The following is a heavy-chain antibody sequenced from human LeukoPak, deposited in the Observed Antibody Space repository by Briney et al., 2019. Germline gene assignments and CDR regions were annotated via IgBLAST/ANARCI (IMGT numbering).Heavy chain of an antibody. CDR2: ISGDGGST. Sequence: PGGSLRLSCAASGFTFDDYAMHWVRQAPGKGLEWVSLISGDGGSTYYADSVKGRFTISRDNSKNSLYLQMNSQRTEDTALYCCAKGLSGSLDYWGQGTLVTVSS. J-gene: IGHJ4*02. CDR3: AKGLSGSLDY. V-gene: IGHV3-43*02. D-gene: IGHD1-26*01. CDR1: GFTFDDYA.